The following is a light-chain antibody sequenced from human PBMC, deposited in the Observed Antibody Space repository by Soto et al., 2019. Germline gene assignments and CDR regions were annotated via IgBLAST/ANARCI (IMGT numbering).Light chain of an antibody. V-gene: IGKV1-39*01. CDR3: RESYNTPRR. Sequence: DIQMTQSPSSLSASVGDRVTITCRASQTITNYLNWYQQQSGKAPKLLIYATDTLQSGVPSRFSGIGPGTDYKLTIAILQPEEFATYDCRESYNTPRRFGQETRVEI. J-gene: IGKJ1*01. CDR2: ATD. CDR1: QTITNY.